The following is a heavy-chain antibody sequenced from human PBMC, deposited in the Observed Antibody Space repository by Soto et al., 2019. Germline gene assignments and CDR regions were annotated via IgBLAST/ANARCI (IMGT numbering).Heavy chain of an antibody. Sequence: GESLKISCQASGYTFTNYWIAWVRHMPGRGLEWMGLIFPRDSDTRYNPSFEGQVTISTDRSITTAYLQWSSLKASDTAMYYYARGRPGQSYKWGQGTLVTVSS. J-gene: IGHJ4*02. CDR1: GYTFTNYW. CDR2: IFPRDSDT. V-gene: IGHV5-51*01. CDR3: ARGRPGQSYK. D-gene: IGHD1-1*01.